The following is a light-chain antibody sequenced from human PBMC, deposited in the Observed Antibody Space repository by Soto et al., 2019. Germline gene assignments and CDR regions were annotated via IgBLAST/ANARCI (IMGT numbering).Light chain of an antibody. Sequence: DIQMTQSPSSLSASVGDRVTITCRARQGISNSLAWYQQKPGKVPKLLIYAASTLQSGVPSRFSGSGAGTDFNLTISSLQPEDVANYYCQKYNSAPRTFGQGTQLAIK. V-gene: IGKV1-27*01. J-gene: IGKJ2*01. CDR3: QKYNSAPRT. CDR1: QGISNS. CDR2: AAS.